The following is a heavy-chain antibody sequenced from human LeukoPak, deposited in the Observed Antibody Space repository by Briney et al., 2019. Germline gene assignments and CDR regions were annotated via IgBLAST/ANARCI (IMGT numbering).Heavy chain of an antibody. J-gene: IGHJ6*02. CDR1: GFTVSSNY. V-gene: IGHV3-66*01. D-gene: IGHD6-19*01. CDR2: IYSGGST. Sequence: GGSLRLSCAASGFTVSSNYMSWVRQAPGKGLEWVSVIYSGGSTYYADSVKGRFTISGDNSKNTLYLQMNSLRAEDTAVYYCARSPSIAVAGRYYYYGMDVWGQGTTVTVSS. CDR3: ARSPSIAVAGRYYYYGMDV.